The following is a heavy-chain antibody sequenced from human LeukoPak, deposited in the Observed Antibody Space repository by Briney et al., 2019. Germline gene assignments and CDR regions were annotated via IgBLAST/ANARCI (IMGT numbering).Heavy chain of an antibody. CDR1: GYTFTGYY. V-gene: IGHV1-8*02. CDR2: MNPNSGNT. D-gene: IGHD3-22*01. Sequence: GASVKVSCKASGYTFTGYYMHWVRQAPGQGLEWMGWMNPNSGNTGYAQKFQGRVTMTRNTSISTAYMELSSLRSEDTAVYYCARGAYYYDSSGFKFDYWGQGTLVTVSS. J-gene: IGHJ4*02. CDR3: ARGAYYYDSSGFKFDY.